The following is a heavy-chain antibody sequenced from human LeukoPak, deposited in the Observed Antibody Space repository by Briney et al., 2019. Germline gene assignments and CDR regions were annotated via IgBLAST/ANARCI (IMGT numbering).Heavy chain of an antibody. CDR1: GFTFSSYA. D-gene: IGHD6-13*01. CDR2: ISGSGGST. CDR3: AKDDSSWMRVALDY. Sequence: GGSLRLSCAASGFTFSSYAMSWVRQAPGKGLEWVSAISGSGGSTYYADSVKGRFTISGDNSKNTLYLQMNSLRAEDTAVYYCAKDDSSWMRVALDYWGQGNLVTVSS. J-gene: IGHJ4*02. V-gene: IGHV3-23*01.